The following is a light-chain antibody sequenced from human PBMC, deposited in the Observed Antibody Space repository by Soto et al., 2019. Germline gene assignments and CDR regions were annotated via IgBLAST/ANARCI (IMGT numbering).Light chain of an antibody. Sequence: EIVLTQSPATLSSSPGERATLSCRASQSVSSYLAWYQQKPGQAPRLLIYDASNRATGIPARFSGSGSGTDFTLTISSLEPADFAVYYCQQRSNWPPRITFGQGTRLELK. V-gene: IGKV3-11*01. J-gene: IGKJ5*01. CDR3: QQRSNWPPRIT. CDR1: QSVSSY. CDR2: DAS.